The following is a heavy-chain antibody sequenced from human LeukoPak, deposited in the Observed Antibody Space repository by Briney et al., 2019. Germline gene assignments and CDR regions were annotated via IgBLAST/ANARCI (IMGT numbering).Heavy chain of an antibody. CDR1: GYTFTSYY. Sequence: ASVKVSCKASGYTFTSYYMHWVRQAPGQGLEWMGIINPSGGGTSYARKFQGRVTMTRDTSTSTVYMELSSLRSEDTAVYYCARENNDGGWFDPWGQGTLVTVSS. V-gene: IGHV1-46*01. CDR3: ARENNDGGWFDP. D-gene: IGHD2-8*01. J-gene: IGHJ5*02. CDR2: INPSGGGT.